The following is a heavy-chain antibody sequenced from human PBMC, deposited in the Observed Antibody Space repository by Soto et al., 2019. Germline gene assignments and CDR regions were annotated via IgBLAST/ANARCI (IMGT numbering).Heavy chain of an antibody. CDR3: ARDRQGITIFGVVGFSYYYCGMDV. V-gene: IGHV1-69*13. Sequence: AAVKVSCKASGGTFSSYAIRWVRQAPGQGLEWMGGIIPIFGTANYAQKFQGRVTITADESTSTAYMELSSLRSEDTAVYYCARDRQGITIFGVVGFSYYYCGMDVWGQGTTVTVSS. D-gene: IGHD3-3*01. J-gene: IGHJ6*02. CDR2: IIPIFGTA. CDR1: GGTFSSYA.